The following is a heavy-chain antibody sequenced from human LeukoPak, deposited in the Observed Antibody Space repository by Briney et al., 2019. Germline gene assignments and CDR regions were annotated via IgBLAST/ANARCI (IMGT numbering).Heavy chain of an antibody. Sequence: SETLSLTCTVAGGSISSYYWSWIRQPAGNGLEWIGRIYTSGSTNYNPSLKSRVTMSVDTSKNQFSLKLSSVTAADTAVYYCASDILTGYSNSDYWGQGTLVTVSS. CDR1: GGSISSYY. CDR2: IYTSGST. D-gene: IGHD3-9*01. V-gene: IGHV4-4*07. J-gene: IGHJ4*02. CDR3: ASDILTGYSNSDY.